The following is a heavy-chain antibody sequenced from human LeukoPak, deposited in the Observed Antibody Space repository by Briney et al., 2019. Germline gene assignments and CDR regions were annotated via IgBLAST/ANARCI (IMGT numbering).Heavy chain of an antibody. CDR2: ISGSDGST. Sequence: ASVKVSCKASGYAFSTYAISWVRQAPGQGLEWLGWISGSDGSTNYAQKLQGRVTMTTDTSTSTAYMELRSLRSDDTAVYYCAREGSDIAAAVPLDYWGQGTLVTVSS. CDR1: GYAFSTYA. D-gene: IGHD6-13*01. CDR3: AREGSDIAAAVPLDY. J-gene: IGHJ4*02. V-gene: IGHV1-18*01.